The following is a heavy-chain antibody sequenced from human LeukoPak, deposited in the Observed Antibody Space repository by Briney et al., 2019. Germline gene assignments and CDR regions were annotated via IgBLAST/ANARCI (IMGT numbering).Heavy chain of an antibody. CDR3: ARNRSMTTTPGFDH. V-gene: IGHV4-38-2*01. D-gene: IGHD4-11*01. J-gene: IGHJ4*02. CDR2: IYHSGST. Sequence: KPSETLSLTCAVSAYSIRGDDYWGWVRQSPGKGLEWIGSIYHSGSTHHNPSLKSRVTISVDTSKNQFSLMLNSVTAADTAVYYCARNRSMTTTPGFDHWGQGTLVTVSS. CDR1: AYSIRGDDY.